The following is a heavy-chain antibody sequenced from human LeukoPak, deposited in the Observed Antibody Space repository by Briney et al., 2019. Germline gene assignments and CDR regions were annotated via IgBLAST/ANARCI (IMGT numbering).Heavy chain of an antibody. CDR2: IRYDGSDK. D-gene: IGHD3-9*01. J-gene: IGHJ4*02. CDR3: TNGNYDIFDF. Sequence: GGSLRLSCAASGFTFSNYGIHWVRQAPGKGLQWVAFIRYDGSDKYYADSVKGRFTISRDNSKNTLYLQMNSLRAEDTALYYCTNGNYDIFDFWGQGTLVTVSS. V-gene: IGHV3-30*02. CDR1: GFTFSNYG.